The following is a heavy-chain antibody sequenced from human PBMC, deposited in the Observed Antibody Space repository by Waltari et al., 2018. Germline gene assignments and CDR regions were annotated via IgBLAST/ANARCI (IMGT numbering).Heavy chain of an antibody. CDR1: GGSISSYY. V-gene: IGHV4-4*07. CDR3: AGSSNFGIYGLDV. J-gene: IGHJ6*02. D-gene: IGHD3-3*01. Sequence: QVQLQESGPGLVKPSETLSLICHVSGGSISSYYWNWIRQPAGKGLEWIGRIYASGSTSYNPSLGSRISMSVDTSKNHFSLKLSSVTAADTGVYYCAGSSNFGIYGLDVWGQGTTVVVSS. CDR2: IYASGST.